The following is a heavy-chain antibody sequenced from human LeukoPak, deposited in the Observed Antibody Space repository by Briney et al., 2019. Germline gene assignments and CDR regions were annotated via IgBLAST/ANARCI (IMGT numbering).Heavy chain of an antibody. CDR2: INGDGTYT. CDR3: TSAERDY. Sequence: GGSLGFSLEAPGFTFSSSWRHWFRKAPGKGLVWVSRINGDGTYTYYADSLEGRFTISRDSAKNTLYLQMNSLRAEDTALYYCTSAERDYWGQGTLVTVSS. D-gene: IGHD5-24*01. CDR1: GFTFSSSW. V-gene: IGHV3-74*01. J-gene: IGHJ4*02.